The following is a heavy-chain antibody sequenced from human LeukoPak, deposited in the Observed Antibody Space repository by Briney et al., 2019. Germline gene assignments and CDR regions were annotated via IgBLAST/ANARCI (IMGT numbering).Heavy chain of an antibody. V-gene: IGHV1-24*01. CDR3: ARGKRDSSSWYEDYYYYMDV. J-gene: IGHJ6*03. CDR2: FDPEDGET. D-gene: IGHD6-13*01. Sequence: GASVKVSCKVSGYTLSELSLHWVRQAPGKGLEWMGGFDPEDGETMYAQKFQGRVTMTEDTSTDTAYMELSSLRSEDTAVYYCARGKRDSSSWYEDYYYYMDVWGKGTTVTVSS. CDR1: GYTLSELS.